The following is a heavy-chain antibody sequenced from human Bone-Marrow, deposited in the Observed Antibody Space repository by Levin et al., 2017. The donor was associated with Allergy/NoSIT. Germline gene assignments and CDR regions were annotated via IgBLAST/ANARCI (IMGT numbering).Heavy chain of an antibody. D-gene: IGHD7-27*01. J-gene: IGHJ3*01. V-gene: IGHV2-5*04. CDR2: IYWNDET. CDR1: GFSVTTSGEG. Sequence: GSGPTLVKPTQTLTLTCTVSGFSVTTSGEGVGWIRQPPGKAMQWLALIYWNDETRYSPSLKNRFTITKDASKNQVVLTVTNLDPQDTGTYFCARLNNWGNTFNFWGRGTLVAVS. CDR3: ARLNNWGNTFNF.